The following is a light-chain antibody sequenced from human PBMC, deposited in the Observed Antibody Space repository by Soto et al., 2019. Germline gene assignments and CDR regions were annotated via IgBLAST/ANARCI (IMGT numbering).Light chain of an antibody. Sequence: QSVLTQPPSASGTPGQRVTISCSGSSSNIGSNSVNWYQQLPGTAPKPLIYSNNQRPSGVPDRFSGSKSGTSASLAISGLQSEDEADYYCAAWDGSLNGVVFGGGTKVTVL. CDR2: SNN. CDR3: AAWDGSLNGVV. V-gene: IGLV1-44*01. CDR1: SSNIGSNS. J-gene: IGLJ2*01.